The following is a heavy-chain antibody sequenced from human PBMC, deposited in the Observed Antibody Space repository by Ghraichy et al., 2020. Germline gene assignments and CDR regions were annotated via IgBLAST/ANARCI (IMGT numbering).Heavy chain of an antibody. V-gene: IGHV3-23*01. CDR3: ARWFGELQDYFDY. D-gene: IGHD3-10*01. Sequence: GESLNISCAASGFTFSSYAMSWVRQAPGKGLEWVSAISGSGGSTYYADSVKGRFTISRDNSKNTLYLQMNSLRAEDTAVYYCARWFGELQDYFDYWGQGTLVTVSS. CDR2: ISGSGGST. CDR1: GFTFSSYA. J-gene: IGHJ4*02.